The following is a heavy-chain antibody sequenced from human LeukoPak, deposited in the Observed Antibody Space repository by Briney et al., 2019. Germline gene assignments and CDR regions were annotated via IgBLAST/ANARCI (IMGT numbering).Heavy chain of an antibody. V-gene: IGHV1-8*01. J-gene: IGHJ5*02. CDR1: GYTFTSYD. CDR3: ARGRGSRRKENWFDP. D-gene: IGHD3-10*01. CDR2: MNPNSGNT. Sequence: ASVKVSCKASGYTFTSYDINWVRQATGQGLEWMGWMNPNSGNTGYAQKFQGRVTMTRNTSISTAYMEMSSLTSEDTAVYDCARGRGSRRKENWFDPWGQGTLVTVSS.